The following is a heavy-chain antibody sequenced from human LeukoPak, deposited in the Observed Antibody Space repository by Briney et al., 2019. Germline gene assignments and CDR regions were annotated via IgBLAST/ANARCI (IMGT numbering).Heavy chain of an antibody. V-gene: IGHV3-23*01. J-gene: IGHJ1*01. CDR3: AQQVGYCSSGSCYFTY. D-gene: IGHD2-15*01. CDR2: ISNTGGST. CDR1: GFTFSSSA. Sequence: PGGSLRLSCAASGFTFSSSAMSWVRRAPGKGLEWVSAISNTGGSTYYADSVKGRFTISRDKSKNTLSLQMNSLRAEDTAVYYCAQQVGYCSSGSCYFTYWGQGTLVTVSS.